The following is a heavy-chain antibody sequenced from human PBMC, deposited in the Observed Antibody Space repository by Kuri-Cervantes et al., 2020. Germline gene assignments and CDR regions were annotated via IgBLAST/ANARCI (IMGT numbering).Heavy chain of an antibody. V-gene: IGHV1-46*01. Sequence: VYCQASGYTLTSYYMHWVRQAPGQGLEWMGIINPSGGSTSYAQKFQGRVTMTRDTSTSTVYMELSSLRSEDTAVYYCARDRGGGYVGGYFDYWGQGSLVTVSS. D-gene: IGHD5-12*01. J-gene: IGHJ4*02. CDR1: GYTLTSYY. CDR3: ARDRGGGYVGGYFDY. CDR2: INPSGGST.